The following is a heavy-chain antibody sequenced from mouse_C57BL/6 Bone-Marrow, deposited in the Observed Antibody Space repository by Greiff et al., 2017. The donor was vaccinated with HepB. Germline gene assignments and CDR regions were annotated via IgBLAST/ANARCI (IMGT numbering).Heavy chain of an antibody. J-gene: IGHJ1*03. V-gene: IGHV1-42*01. CDR1: GYSFTGYY. CDR3: ARGYYGSSPWYFDV. D-gene: IGHD1-1*01. CDR2: INPSTGGT. Sequence: DVQLQESGPELVKPGASVKISCKASGYSFTGYYMNWVKQSPEKSLEWIGEINPSTGGTTYNQKFKAKATLTVDKSSSTAYMQLKSLTSEDSAVYYCARGYYGSSPWYFDVWGTGTTVTVSS.